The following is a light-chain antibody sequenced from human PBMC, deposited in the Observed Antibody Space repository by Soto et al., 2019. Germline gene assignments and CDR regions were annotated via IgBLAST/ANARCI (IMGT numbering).Light chain of an antibody. CDR2: WAS. J-gene: IGKJ5*01. CDR1: QRLLYSSNNKNF. CDR3: QQYYSSLAIT. V-gene: IGKV4-1*01. Sequence: DIVMTQSPDSLAVSLGERATINCKSSQRLLYSSNNKNFLAWYQQKPGQPPKLLFYWASTRHSGVPDRFSGSGSVTDCTLTIASVQAEDVAVYYCQQYYSSLAITVGQGTRLEIK.